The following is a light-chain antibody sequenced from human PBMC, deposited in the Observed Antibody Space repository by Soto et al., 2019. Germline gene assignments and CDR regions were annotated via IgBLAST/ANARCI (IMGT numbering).Light chain of an antibody. CDR2: EVS. V-gene: IGLV2-14*01. J-gene: IGLJ3*02. Sequence: QSALTQPASVSGSPGQSITISCTGTSSDVGGYNYVSWYHQHPGKAPKLMIYEVSNRPSWVSNLFSGSKSGNTASLTISGLQAEDVVDYFCSSYTSSSTLTWVFGGGTKLTVL. CDR3: SSYTSSSTLTWV. CDR1: SSDVGGYNY.